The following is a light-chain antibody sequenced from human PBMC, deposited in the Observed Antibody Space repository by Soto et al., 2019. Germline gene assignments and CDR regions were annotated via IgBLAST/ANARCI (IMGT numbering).Light chain of an antibody. CDR3: QHYSSNSGT. CDR1: QRMSGF. CDR2: DAS. Sequence: DIQMTQSPSTLSASVGDRVTITCRASQRMSGFLAWYQQKPGKAPQLLISDASSSESGVPSRFSGGGSGTAFTLTISSLQPEDFATYYCQHYSSNSGTFGPGTKVDIK. V-gene: IGKV1-5*01. J-gene: IGKJ1*01.